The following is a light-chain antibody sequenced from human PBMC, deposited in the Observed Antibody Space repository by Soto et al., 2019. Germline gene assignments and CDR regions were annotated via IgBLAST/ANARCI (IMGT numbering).Light chain of an antibody. Sequence: DIVMTQSTLSLPVTPGEPASIPRSSSHSLLHSNGYNYLDWYLQKPGQSPQLLIYLGSNRASGVPDRFSGSGSGTDFTLKISRVEAEDVGVYYCMQALQTITFGQGTRLEIK. CDR3: MQALQTIT. V-gene: IGKV2-28*01. J-gene: IGKJ5*01. CDR1: HSLLHSNGYNY. CDR2: LGS.